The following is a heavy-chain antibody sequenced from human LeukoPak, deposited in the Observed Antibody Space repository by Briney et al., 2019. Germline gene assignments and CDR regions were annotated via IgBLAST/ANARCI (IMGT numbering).Heavy chain of an antibody. Sequence: GGSLRLSCVTSGFTFSSYGMHWVRQVPGKGLEWVAVISYDAKSNYHVDSVKGRFTISRDNSKNTLYLQMNGLRAEDTAVYYCATQGSIVATISRYYYYYMDVWGKGTTVTVSS. CDR3: ATQGSIVATISRYYYYYMDV. J-gene: IGHJ6*03. CDR2: ISYDAKSN. D-gene: IGHD5-12*01. CDR1: GFTFSSYG. V-gene: IGHV3-30*03.